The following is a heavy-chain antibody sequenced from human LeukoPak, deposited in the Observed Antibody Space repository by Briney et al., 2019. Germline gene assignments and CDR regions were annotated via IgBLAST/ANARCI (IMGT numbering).Heavy chain of an antibody. CDR2: ISAYNGNT. J-gene: IGHJ6*02. Sequence: ASVKVSCKASGYTFTSYGISWVRQAPGQGLEWMGWISAYNGNTNYAQKLQGRVTMTTDTSTSTAYMELRSLRSDDTAVYYCARDSSSWHWDYYYGMDVWGQGTTVTVSS. V-gene: IGHV1-18*01. D-gene: IGHD6-13*01. CDR1: GYTFTSYG. CDR3: ARDSSSWHWDYYYGMDV.